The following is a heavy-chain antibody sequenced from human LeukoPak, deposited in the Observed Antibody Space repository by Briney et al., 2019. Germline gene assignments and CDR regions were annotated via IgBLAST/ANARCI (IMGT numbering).Heavy chain of an antibody. CDR1: GXTFSSYW. D-gene: IGHD2/OR15-2a*01. V-gene: IGHV3-7*05. Sequence: PGGSLRLSCAASGXTFSSYWMSWVRQAPGKGLEWVANIKQDGSEKYYVDSVKGRFTISRDSAKNSLYLQVNSLRAEDTAVYYCASTTISPVGGMDVWGQGTTVTVSS. CDR2: IKQDGSEK. J-gene: IGHJ6*02. CDR3: ASTTISPVGGMDV.